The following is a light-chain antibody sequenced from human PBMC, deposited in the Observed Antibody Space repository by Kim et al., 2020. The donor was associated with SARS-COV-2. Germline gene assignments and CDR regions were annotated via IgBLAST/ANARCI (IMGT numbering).Light chain of an antibody. J-gene: IGLJ2*01. CDR2: DVS. CDR1: SSYVGGYNY. V-gene: IGLV2-14*03. Sequence: GHSTTISCTGTSSYVGGYNYVSWYQQHPGKAPKLMIYDVSNRPSGVSNRFSGSKSGNTASLTISGLQAEDEADYYCSSYTSSSTLVFGGGTQLTVL. CDR3: SSYTSSSTLV.